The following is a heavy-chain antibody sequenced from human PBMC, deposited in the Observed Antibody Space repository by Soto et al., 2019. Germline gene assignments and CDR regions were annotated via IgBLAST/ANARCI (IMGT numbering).Heavy chain of an antibody. CDR3: ARGGGASYYFDF. CDR1: GYTFTNSG. J-gene: IGHJ4*02. CDR2: ISTDNGNT. V-gene: IGHV1-18*01. D-gene: IGHD1-26*01. Sequence: ASVKVSCKASGYTFTNSGISWVRQAPGQGLEWMGWISTDNGNTNYAQHFQGRVSMTRDTSTSTAYMELRSLRSEDTAVYYCARGGGASYYFDFWGQGTLGTVSS.